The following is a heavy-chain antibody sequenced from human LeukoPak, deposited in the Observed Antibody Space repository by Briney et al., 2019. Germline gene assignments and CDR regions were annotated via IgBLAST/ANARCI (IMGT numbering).Heavy chain of an antibody. CDR2: MNPNSGNT. J-gene: IGHJ4*02. CDR1: GYTCTSYD. D-gene: IGHD6-13*01. V-gene: IGHV1-8*01. Sequence: GASVKVSCKASGYTCTSYDINWVRQATGQGLEWMGWMNPNSGNTGYAQKFQGRVTMTRNTSISTAYMELSSLRSEDTAVYYCARGLSSSWYRIGYWGQGTLVTVSS. CDR3: ARGLSSSWYRIGY.